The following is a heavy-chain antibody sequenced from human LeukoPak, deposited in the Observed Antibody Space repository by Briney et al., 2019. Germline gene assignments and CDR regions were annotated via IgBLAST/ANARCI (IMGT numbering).Heavy chain of an antibody. CDR2: IWHDGSNK. CDR3: ARVGSWYWSKYYYYLDV. J-gene: IGHJ6*03. D-gene: IGHD6-13*01. CDR1: GFTFRSYG. V-gene: IGHV3-33*01. Sequence: GSSLRLPCAASGFTFRSYGMHWVRQAPGKGLEGVADIWHDGSNKYYAHSVKSRFTISRDNSKNTLYLQMNRLRAEDTAVYYCARVGSWYWSKYYYYLDVWGKGTTVTVS.